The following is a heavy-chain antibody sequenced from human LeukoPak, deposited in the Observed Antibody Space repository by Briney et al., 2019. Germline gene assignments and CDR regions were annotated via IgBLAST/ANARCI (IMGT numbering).Heavy chain of an antibody. D-gene: IGHD3-22*01. V-gene: IGHV3-23*01. CDR3: AKEEGRYYYDSSGRDYFDY. J-gene: IGHJ4*02. CDR2: ISGSGGST. CDR1: GFTFSSHA. Sequence: GGSLRLSCAASGFTFSSHAMSWVRQAPGKGLEWVSAISGSGGSTYYADSVKGRFTISRDNSKNTLYLQMNSLRAEDTAVYYCAKEEGRYYYDSSGRDYFDYWGQGTLVTVSS.